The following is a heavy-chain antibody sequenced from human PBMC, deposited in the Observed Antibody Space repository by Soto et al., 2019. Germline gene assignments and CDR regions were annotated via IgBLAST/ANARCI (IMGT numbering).Heavy chain of an antibody. CDR3: ARAGYSYGLDY. V-gene: IGHV3-64*01. D-gene: IGHD5-18*01. CDR2: ISSSGVST. J-gene: IGHJ4*02. CDR1: GFSFSTYA. Sequence: EVQLVESGGGLVQPGGSLRLSCAASGFSFSTYAMYWVRQAPGKGLEYVSVISSSGVSTYYANSVRGRFTISRDNSKNTLYLQMGSLRVDDMAVYYCARAGYSYGLDYWGQGTLVTVSS.